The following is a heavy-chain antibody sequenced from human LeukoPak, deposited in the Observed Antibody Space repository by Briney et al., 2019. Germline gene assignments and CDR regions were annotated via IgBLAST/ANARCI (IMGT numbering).Heavy chain of an antibody. V-gene: IGHV1-18*01. CDR1: GYTFTSYG. Sequence: ASVKVSCKASGYTFTSYGISWVRQAPGQGLEWMGWISAYNGNTKYAQKFQGRVTMTTDISMTTATSTSTAYMELRSLRSDATAVYYCARDYKYYYDRSDPDAFDIWGQGTVVTVSS. J-gene: IGHJ3*02. CDR2: ISAYNGNT. D-gene: IGHD3-22*01. CDR3: ARDYKYYYDRSDPDAFDI.